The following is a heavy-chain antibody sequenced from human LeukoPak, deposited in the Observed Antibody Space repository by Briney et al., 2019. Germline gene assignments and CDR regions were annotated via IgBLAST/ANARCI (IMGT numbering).Heavy chain of an antibody. CDR2: ISSSSSNM. CDR1: GFTFGSYT. V-gene: IGHV3-48*01. J-gene: IGHJ6*03. D-gene: IGHD3-3*01. Sequence: PGGSLRLSCAASGFTFGSYTMNWVRQAPGKGLEWVSYISSSSSNMLYVDSVKGRFTISRDNAKNSLYLQMNSLRAEDTAVYYCARGVLRDFWSGYNDYMDVWGKGTTVTVSS. CDR3: ARGVLRDFWSGYNDYMDV.